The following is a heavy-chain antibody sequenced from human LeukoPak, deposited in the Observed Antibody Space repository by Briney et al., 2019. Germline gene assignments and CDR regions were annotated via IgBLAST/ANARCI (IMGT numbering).Heavy chain of an antibody. Sequence: GASVKVSCKASGYTFTGYYMHWVRQAPGQGLEWMGWINPNSGGTNYAQKFQGRVTMTRDTSICTAYMELSRLRSDDTAVYYCASSGRGGGGYSHDAFDIWGQGTMVTVSS. J-gene: IGHJ3*02. V-gene: IGHV1-2*02. D-gene: IGHD3-22*01. CDR1: GYTFTGYY. CDR3: ASSGRGGGGYSHDAFDI. CDR2: INPNSGGT.